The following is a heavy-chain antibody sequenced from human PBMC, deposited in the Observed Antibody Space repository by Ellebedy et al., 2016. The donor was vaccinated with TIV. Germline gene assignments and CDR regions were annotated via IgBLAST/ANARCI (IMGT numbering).Heavy chain of an antibody. CDR1: VCTFSSYS. D-gene: IGHD4-23*01. J-gene: IGHJ6*02. Sequence: SVKVSRXASVCTFSSYSISWVRQAPGQGLEWMGGIIPIFGTANYAQKFQGRVTITADESTSTAYMELSSLRSEDTAVYYCAGPGRAVTTMVGGIDVWGQGTTVTVSS. CDR3: AGPGRAVTTMVGGIDV. CDR2: IIPIFGTA. V-gene: IGHV1-69*13.